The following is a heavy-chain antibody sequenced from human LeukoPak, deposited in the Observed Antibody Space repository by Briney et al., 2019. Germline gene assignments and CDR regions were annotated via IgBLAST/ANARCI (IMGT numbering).Heavy chain of an antibody. Sequence: GSLRLSCAASGFTFNDYYMSWIRLPPGKGLEWIGSIYYSGSTYYNPSLKSRVIISVDTSKNQFSLKLSSVTAADTAVYYCAREGGIAVAGTGADYWGQGALVTVSS. CDR2: IYYSGST. J-gene: IGHJ4*02. D-gene: IGHD6-19*01. V-gene: IGHV4-38-2*02. CDR1: GFTFNDYY. CDR3: AREGGIAVAGTGADY.